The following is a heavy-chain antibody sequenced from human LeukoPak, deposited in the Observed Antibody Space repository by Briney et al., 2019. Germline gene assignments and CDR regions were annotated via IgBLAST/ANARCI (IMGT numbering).Heavy chain of an antibody. CDR2: IYTSGST. CDR3: ARDPRDSSSWYGPFDY. CDR1: GGSISSSSYY. V-gene: IGHV4-61*02. Sequence: PSETLSLTCTVSGGSISSSSYYWSWIRQPAGKGLEWIGRIYTSGSTNYNPSLKSRVTISVDTSKNQFSLKLSSVTAADTAVYYCARDPRDSSSWYGPFDYWGQGTLVTVSS. J-gene: IGHJ4*02. D-gene: IGHD6-13*01.